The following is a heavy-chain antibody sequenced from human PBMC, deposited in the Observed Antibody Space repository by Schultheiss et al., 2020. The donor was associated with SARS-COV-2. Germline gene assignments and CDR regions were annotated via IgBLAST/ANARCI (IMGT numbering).Heavy chain of an antibody. CDR2: IYYSGST. Sequence: SETLSLTCTVSGGSISSYYWSWIRQPPGKGLEWIGYIYYSGSTNYNPSLKSRVTISVDTSKNQFSLKLSSVTAADTAVYYCARARRGSYPGVFDYWGQGTXVTVSS. J-gene: IGHJ4*02. D-gene: IGHD1-26*01. CDR1: GGSISSYY. V-gene: IGHV4-59*12. CDR3: ARARRGSYPGVFDY.